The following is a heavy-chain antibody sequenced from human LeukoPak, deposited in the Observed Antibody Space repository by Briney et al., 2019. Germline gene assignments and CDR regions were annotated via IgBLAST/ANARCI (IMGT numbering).Heavy chain of an antibody. CDR1: GFTFSSYE. CDR2: ISSSGSTI. CDR3: APWGGSYLRTLDY. J-gene: IGHJ4*02. Sequence: PGGSLRLSCAASGFTFSSYEMNWVRQAPGKGLEWVSYISSSGSTIYYADSVKGRFIISRDNAKNSLYLQMNSLRAEDTAVYYCAPWGGSYLRTLDYWGQGTLVTVSS. V-gene: IGHV3-48*03. D-gene: IGHD1-26*01.